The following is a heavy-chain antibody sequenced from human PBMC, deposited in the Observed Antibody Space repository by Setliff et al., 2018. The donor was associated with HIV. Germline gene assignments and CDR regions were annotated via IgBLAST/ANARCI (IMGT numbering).Heavy chain of an antibody. J-gene: IGHJ4*02. V-gene: IGHV4-39*01. CDR1: GGSISSFSYY. Sequence: ETLSLTCTVSGGSISSFSYYWAWIRQSPGKGPEWIGNVYHSGGTDYNPSLRSRVSISVDTSTNQFSLSLASVTAADTAVYYCTRRFEKWLAFDYWGQGTLVTVSS. D-gene: IGHD6-19*01. CDR3: TRRFEKWLAFDY. CDR2: VYHSGGT.